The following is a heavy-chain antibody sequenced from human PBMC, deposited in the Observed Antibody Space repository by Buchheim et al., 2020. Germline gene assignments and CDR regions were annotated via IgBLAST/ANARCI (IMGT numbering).Heavy chain of an antibody. CDR3: ARGVVPSITIFGVGRPWFDP. Sequence: QVQLQQWGAGLLKPSETLSLTCAVYGGSFSGYYWSWIRQPPGKGLEWIGEINHSGSTNYNPSLKSRVTISVDTSKNQFYLKLSSVTAADTAVYYCARGVVPSITIFGVGRPWFDPWGQGTL. CDR2: INHSGST. V-gene: IGHV4-34*01. D-gene: IGHD3-3*01. J-gene: IGHJ5*02. CDR1: GGSFSGYY.